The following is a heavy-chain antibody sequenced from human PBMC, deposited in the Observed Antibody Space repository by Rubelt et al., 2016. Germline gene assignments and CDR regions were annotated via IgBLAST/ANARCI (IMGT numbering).Heavy chain of an antibody. Sequence: QVQLQQWGAGLLKPSETLSLTCAVYGGSFSGYYWSWIRQPPGKGLEWIGEINHSGSTNSNPSLKSRVTISVDTSKNQFSLKLSSVTAADTAVYYCARHGLRGVTEFDYWGQGTLVTVSS. J-gene: IGHJ4*02. CDR1: GGSFSGYY. V-gene: IGHV4-34*01. CDR2: INHSGST. CDR3: ARHGLRGVTEFDY. D-gene: IGHD4-17*01.